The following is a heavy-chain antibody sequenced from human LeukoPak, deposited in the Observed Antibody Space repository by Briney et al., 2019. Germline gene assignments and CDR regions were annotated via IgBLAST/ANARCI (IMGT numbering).Heavy chain of an antibody. D-gene: IGHD3-3*01. CDR3: ASSDFWSGSPSGWFDP. J-gene: IGHJ5*02. CDR2: IYYSGST. Sequence: PSETLSLTCTVSGGSISSYYWSWIRQPPGKGLEWIGYIYYSGSTNYNTSLKSRVTISVDTSKNQFSLKLSSVTAADTAVYYCASSDFWSGSPSGWFDPWGQGTLVTVSS. CDR1: GGSISSYY. V-gene: IGHV4-59*01.